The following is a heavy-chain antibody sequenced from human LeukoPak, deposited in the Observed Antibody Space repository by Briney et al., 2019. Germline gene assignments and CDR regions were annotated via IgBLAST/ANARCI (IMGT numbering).Heavy chain of an antibody. V-gene: IGHV4-59*01. J-gene: IGHJ4*02. Sequence: SETLFLTSHVYARSLSSFYRGWIRQPPGKGLEWIGYIYYSGSTNYNPSLKSRVTISVDTSKNQFSLKLSSVTAADTAVYYCEKTHYYYSRGYSFFVYYWGRGTLVTVSS. D-gene: IGHD3-22*01. CDR1: ARSLSSFY. CDR3: EKTHYYYSRGYSFFVYY. CDR2: IYYSGST.